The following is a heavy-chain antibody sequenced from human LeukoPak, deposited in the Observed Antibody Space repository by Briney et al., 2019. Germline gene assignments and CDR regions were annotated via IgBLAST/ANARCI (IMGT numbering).Heavy chain of an antibody. CDR1: GYTFTSYG. V-gene: IGHV1-18*04. Sequence: ASVKVSCKASGYTFTSYGFSWVRQAPGQGLEWMGWINPYNGNTNYAQKLQGRVTMTTHTSTSTAYMELRSLRSDDTAVYDCARSEWSYFDYWGQGTLVTVSS. CDR2: INPYNGNT. D-gene: IGHD3-3*01. J-gene: IGHJ4*02. CDR3: ARSEWSYFDY.